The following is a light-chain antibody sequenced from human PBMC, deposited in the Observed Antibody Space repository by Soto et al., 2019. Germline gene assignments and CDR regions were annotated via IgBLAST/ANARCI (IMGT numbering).Light chain of an antibody. J-gene: IGKJ4*01. CDR2: AAS. CDR3: QQSYSTPLT. Sequence: DIQMTQSPSSLSASVGDRVTITCRASQSINNCLSGYQQKPGKAPTHLIYAASSLHSGLPSRFSGGGSGTDFTLTISSLQAEDFASYYCQQSYSTPLTFGGGTRVEIK. CDR1: QSINNC. V-gene: IGKV1-39*01.